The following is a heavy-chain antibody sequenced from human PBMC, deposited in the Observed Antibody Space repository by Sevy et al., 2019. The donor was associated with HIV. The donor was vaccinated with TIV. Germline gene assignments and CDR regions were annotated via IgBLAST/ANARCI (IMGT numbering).Heavy chain of an antibody. Sequence: GGSLRLSCAASGFTFSDYDMHWGRQAPGKGLEWVAVMSHDGNYKNHAYSVKVRFTISRDNFKNTLYLQMNSLRVEDTAVYFCARLFSCGGDCYYLDYWGQGAPVTVSS. CDR1: GFTFSDYD. J-gene: IGHJ4*02. CDR2: MSHDGNYK. V-gene: IGHV3-30*04. CDR3: ARLFSCGGDCYYLDY. D-gene: IGHD2-21*02.